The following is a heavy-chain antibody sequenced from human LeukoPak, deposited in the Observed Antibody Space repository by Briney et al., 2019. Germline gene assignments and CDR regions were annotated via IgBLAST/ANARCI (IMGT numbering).Heavy chain of an antibody. V-gene: IGHV4-4*02. D-gene: IGHD1-26*01. Sequence: ASETLSLTCSVSGGSISSTNWGSWVRQPPGQGLEWIGEISLTGETNYNPSLNGRVTMSLDKSRNQLSLSLTSVTAADTAIYYCSRESGAFCPFGYWGQGTLVIVPP. CDR1: GGSISSTNW. CDR3: SRESGAFCPFGY. CDR2: ISLTGET. J-gene: IGHJ4*02.